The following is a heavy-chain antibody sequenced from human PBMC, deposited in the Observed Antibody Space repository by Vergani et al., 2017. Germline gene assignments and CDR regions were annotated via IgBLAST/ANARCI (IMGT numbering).Heavy chain of an antibody. Sequence: EVQLVESGGGLVQPGGSLRLSCAASGFTFSSYWMSWVRQAPGKGLEWVAKIKQDGSEKYYVDSVKGRFTISRDNAKNSLYLQMNSLRAEDRAVYYCASGYSYWIFDYWGQGTLVTVSS. CDR1: GFTFSSYW. J-gene: IGHJ4*02. CDR3: ASGYSYWIFDY. V-gene: IGHV3-7*02. D-gene: IGHD5-18*01. CDR2: IKQDGSEK.